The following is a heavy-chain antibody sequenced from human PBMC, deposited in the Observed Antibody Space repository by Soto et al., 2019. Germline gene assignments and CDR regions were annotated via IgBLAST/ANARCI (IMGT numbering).Heavy chain of an antibody. Sequence: QVQLVESGGGVVQPGRSLRLSCAASGFTFSSYGMHWVRQAPGKGLEWVAVISYDGSNKYYADSVKGRFTISRDNSKNTLYLQMNSLRAEDTAVYYCAKSHKPGIAAACNCPLYNWGQGTLVTVSS. CDR3: AKSHKPGIAAACNCPLYN. J-gene: IGHJ4*02. V-gene: IGHV3-30*18. CDR2: ISYDGSNK. CDR1: GFTFSSYG. D-gene: IGHD6-13*01.